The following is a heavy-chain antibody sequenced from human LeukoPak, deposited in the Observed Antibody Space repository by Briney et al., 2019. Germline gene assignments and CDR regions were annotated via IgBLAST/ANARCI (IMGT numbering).Heavy chain of an antibody. V-gene: IGHV3-33*08. CDR2: IWHDGGKR. CDR1: GFTFSTYA. J-gene: IGHJ5*02. D-gene: IGHD3-22*01. Sequence: GGSLRLSCAASGFTFSTYAMQWVRQAPGKGLEWVALIWHDGGKRYYADSVKGRFTISRDNSKNTLYLQMTTLRAEDTAVYYCARDADTSEFFSWLDLWGQGTLVTVSS. CDR3: ARDADTSEFFSWLDL.